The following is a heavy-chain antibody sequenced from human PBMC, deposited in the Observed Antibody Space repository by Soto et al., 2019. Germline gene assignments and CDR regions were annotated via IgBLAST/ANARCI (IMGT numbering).Heavy chain of an antibody. CDR1: GGSFSGYY. CDR2: INHSGST. J-gene: IGHJ3*02. V-gene: IGHV4-34*01. Sequence: SETLSLTCAVYGGSFSGYYWSWIRQPPGKGLEWIGEINHSGSTYYNPSLKSRVTISVDRSKNQFSLKLSSVTAADTAVYYCASINYYDSSGHSSAFDIWGQGTMVTVSS. CDR3: ASINYYDSSGHSSAFDI. D-gene: IGHD3-22*01.